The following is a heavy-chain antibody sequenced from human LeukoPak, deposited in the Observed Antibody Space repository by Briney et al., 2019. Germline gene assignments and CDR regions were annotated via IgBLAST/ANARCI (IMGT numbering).Heavy chain of an antibody. CDR1: GFTFSSYW. V-gene: IGHV3-74*01. CDR2: INTEGKTT. D-gene: IGHD1-26*01. Sequence: PGGSLRLSCVASGFTFSSYWMYWVRQAPAKGLVWVSRINTEGKTTHYADSVKGRFIISRDNAKNTLYLETNSLRAEDTAVYYCARDPGSYAHDWYFDLWGRGTLVTVSS. J-gene: IGHJ2*01. CDR3: ARDPGSYAHDWYFDL.